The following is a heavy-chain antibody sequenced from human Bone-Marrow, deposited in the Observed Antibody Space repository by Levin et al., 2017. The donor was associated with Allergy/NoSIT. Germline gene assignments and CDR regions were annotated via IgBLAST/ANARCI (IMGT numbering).Heavy chain of an antibody. D-gene: IGHD5-18*01. V-gene: IGHV3-33*01. CDR1: GFTFSSYG. Sequence: GGSLRLSCAASGFTFSSYGMHWVRQAPGKGLEWVAVIWYDGSNKYYADSVKGRFTISRDNSKNTLYLQMNSLRAEDTAVYYCARLGGLGGYSYSAEGVAHSAFDYWGQGTLVTVSS. CDR2: IWYDGSNK. CDR3: ARLGGLGGYSYSAEGVAHSAFDY. J-gene: IGHJ4*02.